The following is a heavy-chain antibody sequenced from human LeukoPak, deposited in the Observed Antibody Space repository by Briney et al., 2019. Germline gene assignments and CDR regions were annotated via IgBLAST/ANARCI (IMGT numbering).Heavy chain of an antibody. Sequence: PGGPLRLSCGPSGFPFSSYWMHWVRQAPGKGLVWVSRINSYGSSTSYADSVKGRFTISRDNAKNTLYLQMNSLRAEDTAVYYCGQYYGMDVWGQGTTVTVSS. J-gene: IGHJ6*02. CDR1: GFPFSSYW. CDR3: GQYYGMDV. V-gene: IGHV3-74*01. CDR2: INSYGSST.